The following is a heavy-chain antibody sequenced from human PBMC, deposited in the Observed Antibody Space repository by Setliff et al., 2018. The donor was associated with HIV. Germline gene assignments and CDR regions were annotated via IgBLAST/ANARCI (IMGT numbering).Heavy chain of an antibody. Sequence: ASVKVSCKASGYTFTSSYIYWVRQATGQGLEWMGWVNPKSGNTGYAQKFQGRVIMTRDTSISTVYMELRSLRSEDTAVYYCARGAWYTSGWYSSRYMDVWGKGTTVTVS. D-gene: IGHD6-13*01. V-gene: IGHV1-8*02. J-gene: IGHJ6*03. CDR1: GYTFTSSY. CDR3: ARGAWYTSGWYSSRYMDV. CDR2: VNPKSGNT.